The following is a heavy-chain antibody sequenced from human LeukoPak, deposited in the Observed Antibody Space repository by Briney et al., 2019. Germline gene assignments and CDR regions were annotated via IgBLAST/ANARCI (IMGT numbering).Heavy chain of an antibody. D-gene: IGHD3-10*01. CDR3: AKDLAYSYNYYGVDY. CDR1: GFTFSSYA. CDR2: ISDSGGST. V-gene: IGHV3-23*01. J-gene: IGHJ4*02. Sequence: PGGSLRLSCAASGFTFSSYAMSWVRQAPGKGLEWVSAISDSGGSTYYADSVKGRFTISRDNSKNTLYLQMNSLRAEDTAVYYCAKDLAYSYNYYGVDYWGQGTLVTVSS.